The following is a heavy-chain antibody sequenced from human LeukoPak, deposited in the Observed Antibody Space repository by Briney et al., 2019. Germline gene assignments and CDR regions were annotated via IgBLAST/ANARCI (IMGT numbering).Heavy chain of an antibody. D-gene: IGHD2-15*01. Sequence: ASVKVSCKASGYTFTTYDINWVRQATGQGLEGMGWMNHNSGGTNYAQKFQGRVTMTRDTSISTAYMELSRLRSDDTAVYYCAREGGSVCSGGSCYWFDPWGQGTLVTVSS. CDR3: AREGGSVCSGGSCYWFDP. CDR2: MNHNSGGT. V-gene: IGHV1-2*02. CDR1: GYTFTTYD. J-gene: IGHJ5*02.